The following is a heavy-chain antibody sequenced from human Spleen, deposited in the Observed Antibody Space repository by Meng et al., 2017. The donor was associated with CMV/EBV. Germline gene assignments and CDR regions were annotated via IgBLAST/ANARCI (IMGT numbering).Heavy chain of an antibody. CDR1: GYTFTSYG. D-gene: IGHD1-26*01. J-gene: IGHJ6*02. V-gene: IGHV1-18*01. CDR3: AGYQVRATYYYGMDV. Sequence: ASVKVSCKASGYTFTSYGISWVRQAPGQGLEWMGWISAYNGNTNYAQKLQGRVTMTTDTSTSTAYMELRSLRSDDTAVYYCAGYQVRATYYYGMDVWGQGTTVTVSS. CDR2: ISAYNGNT.